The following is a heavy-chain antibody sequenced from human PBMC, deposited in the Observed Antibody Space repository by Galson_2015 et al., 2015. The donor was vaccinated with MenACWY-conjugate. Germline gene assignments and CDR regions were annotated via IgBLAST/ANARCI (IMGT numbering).Heavy chain of an antibody. V-gene: IGHV3-23*01. D-gene: IGHD6-13*01. J-gene: IGHJ4*02. CDR3: AKAPGYSSSWYVREGSDY. CDR1: GFTFSSYA. Sequence: SLRLSCAASGFTFSSYAMSWVRQAPGKGLEWVSAISGSGGSTYYADSVKGRFTISRDNSKNTLYLQMNSLRAEDTAVYYCAKAPGYSSSWYVREGSDYWGQGTLVTVSS. CDR2: ISGSGGST.